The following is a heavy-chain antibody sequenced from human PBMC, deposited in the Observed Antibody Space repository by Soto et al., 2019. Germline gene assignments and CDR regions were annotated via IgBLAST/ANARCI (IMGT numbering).Heavy chain of an antibody. V-gene: IGHV3-33*01. J-gene: IGHJ4*02. CDR3: ARGPVSSAWYFGGN. CDR2: IWSDGSDK. Sequence: QVQLVESGGGVVQPGRSLRLSCAASGFTFSSYGMHWVRQAPGKGLEGMAVIWSDGSDKYYADSVKGRCTISRDNSKNTLFLQMNSLRAEDTAVYFCARGPVSSAWYFGGNWGQGTLVTVSS. CDR1: GFTFSSYG. D-gene: IGHD6-19*01.